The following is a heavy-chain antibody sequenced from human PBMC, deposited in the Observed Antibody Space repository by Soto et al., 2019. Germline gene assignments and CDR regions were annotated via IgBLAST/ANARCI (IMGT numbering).Heavy chain of an antibody. CDR2: IYWDDDK. CDR3: ARRRDGYNDFDY. J-gene: IGHJ4*02. V-gene: IGHV2-5*02. D-gene: IGHD5-12*01. CDR1: GSALSTSGVG. Sequence: QITLRESGPTLVKSTQTLTLTCRVSGSALSTSGVGVGWIRQPPGKALEWLALIYWDDDKRYSPSLKNRLTITKDTSKNQVVLTLTNMEPVDTAAYYCARRRDGYNDFDYWGQGTLVTASS.